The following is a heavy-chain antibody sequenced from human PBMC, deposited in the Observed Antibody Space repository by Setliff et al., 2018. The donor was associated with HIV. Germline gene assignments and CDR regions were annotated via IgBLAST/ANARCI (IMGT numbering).Heavy chain of an antibody. D-gene: IGHD3-16*01. J-gene: IGHJ4*02. CDR1: GIPFTGAW. Sequence: PGGSLRLSCEVSGIPFTGAWMNWVRQAPGKGLEWVGRIKNNTDGGTTDYAAPMQGRFTISRDDTKDTLYLQINSLRSEDTAVYYCAKARSSNIMPLDYWGQGTLVTVSS. CDR3: AKARSSNIMPLDY. CDR2: IKNNTDGGTT. V-gene: IGHV3-15*07.